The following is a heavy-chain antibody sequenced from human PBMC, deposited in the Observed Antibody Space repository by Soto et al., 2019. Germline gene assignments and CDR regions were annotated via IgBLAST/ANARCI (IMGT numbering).Heavy chain of an antibody. D-gene: IGHD6-19*01. CDR2: IHPNSGGT. CDR1: GYTFIDYY. J-gene: IGHJ4*02. CDR3: AREWQWLVGGD. V-gene: IGHV1-2*02. Sequence: QVQLVQSGTEVKRPGASVKVSCKASGYTFIDYYIHWVRQAPGQGPEWMGWIHPNSGGTHYAQKFQGRVTMTRDTSISTAYMELSRLTSDDTAVYSCAREWQWLVGGDWGQGTLVIVSS.